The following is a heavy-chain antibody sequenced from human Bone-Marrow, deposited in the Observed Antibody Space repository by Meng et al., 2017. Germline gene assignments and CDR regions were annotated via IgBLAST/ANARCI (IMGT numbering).Heavy chain of an antibody. CDR2: ISSSGSTI. D-gene: IGHD3-10*01. J-gene: IGHJ6*02. CDR3: ARGAGTLWVGECDHYYYGMDV. CDR1: GFTFSSYE. V-gene: IGHV3-48*03. Sequence: GESLKISCAASGFTFSSYEMHWVRQAPGKGLEWVSYISSSGSTIYYADSVKGRFTISRDNAKNALYLQMNSLRAEDTAVYYCARGAGTLWVGECDHYYYGMDVWGQGTTVTVSS.